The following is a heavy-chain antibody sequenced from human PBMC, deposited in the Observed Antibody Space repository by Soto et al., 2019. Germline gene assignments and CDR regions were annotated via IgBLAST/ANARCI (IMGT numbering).Heavy chain of an antibody. V-gene: IGHV3-30-3*01. Sequence: QVQLVESGGGVVQPGRSLRLSCAASGFTFSSYAMHWVRQAPGKGLEWVAVISYDGSNKYYADSVKGRFTISRDNSTNTLYLQMNSLRAEDTAVYYCARQSIYGGIYFDYWGQGTLVTVSS. CDR2: ISYDGSNK. D-gene: IGHD3-10*02. CDR1: GFTFSSYA. CDR3: ARQSIYGGIYFDY. J-gene: IGHJ4*02.